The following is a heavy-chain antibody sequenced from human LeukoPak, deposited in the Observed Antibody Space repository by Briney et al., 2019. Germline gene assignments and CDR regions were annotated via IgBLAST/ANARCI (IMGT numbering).Heavy chain of an antibody. CDR1: GGTFSSYA. V-gene: IGHV1-69*01. CDR3: ARDCSSTSCYEY. CDR2: IIPNFGTA. D-gene: IGHD2-2*01. Sequence: GASVKVSCKASGGTFSSYAISWVRQAPGQGLEWMGGIIPNFGTANYAQRFQGRVTITADESTSTAYMELSSLRSEDTAVYYCARDCSSTSCYEYWGQGTLVTVSS. J-gene: IGHJ4*02.